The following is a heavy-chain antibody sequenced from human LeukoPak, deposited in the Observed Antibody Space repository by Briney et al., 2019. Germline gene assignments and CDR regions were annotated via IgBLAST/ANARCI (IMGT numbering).Heavy chain of an antibody. CDR1: GGSIRNYY. V-gene: IGHV4-59*08. J-gene: IGHJ4*02. D-gene: IGHD6-13*01. Sequence: SETLSLTCSVSGGSIRNYYWSWIRQPPGKGLEWIGYIYSSGNTNYNPSLKSRLTISVDLSTNQFSLKLISVTGADTAVYYCARHSSWYYDFDYWGQGTLVTVSS. CDR3: ARHSSWYYDFDY. CDR2: IYSSGNT.